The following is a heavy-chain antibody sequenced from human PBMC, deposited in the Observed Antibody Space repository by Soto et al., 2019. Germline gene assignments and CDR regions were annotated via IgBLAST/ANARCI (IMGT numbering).Heavy chain of an antibody. CDR2: ISTSGTST. CDR3: AKVNTYYYSGMGV. V-gene: IGHV3-23*01. Sequence: EVQLLESGGGLVQPGGGSLRLSCAASGFTFSSYAMSWVRQSPGKGLEWVSAISTSGTSTYYADSVKGRFTISRDNSKNTLYLQMNSLRAEDTAVYYCAKVNTYYYSGMGVWGQGTTVTVSS. J-gene: IGHJ6*02. CDR1: GFTFSSYA.